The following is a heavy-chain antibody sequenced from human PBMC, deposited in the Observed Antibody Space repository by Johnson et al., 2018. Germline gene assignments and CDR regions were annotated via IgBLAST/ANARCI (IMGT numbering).Heavy chain of an antibody. CDR2: IRSKAFGGTT. CDR3: ACIAGVGV. Sequence: VQLVQSGGGLVKPGRSLRLSCTASGFIFDDYVISWFRQAPGKGLEWVGFIRSKAFGGTTEYAATVKGRFTSTRDDAKRIAYLQKNSLKTDDTAAYYCACIAGVGVWGKGTTVTVSS. CDR1: GFIFDDYV. V-gene: IGHV3-49*05. J-gene: IGHJ6*04. D-gene: IGHD6-13*01.